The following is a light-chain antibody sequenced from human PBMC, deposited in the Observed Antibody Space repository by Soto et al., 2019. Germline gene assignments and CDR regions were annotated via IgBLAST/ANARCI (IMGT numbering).Light chain of an antibody. CDR3: SSYTSLSTVV. CDR1: SSDVGAYNF. J-gene: IGLJ1*01. CDR2: EVT. V-gene: IGLV2-14*01. Sequence: QSVLTQPASVSGSPGQSITISCTGTSSDVGAYNFVSWYQLHPGEAPKLIIYEVTNRPSGVSGRFSGSKSGNTASLTISGLQSEDETDYYCSSYTSLSTVVFGTGTKVTVL.